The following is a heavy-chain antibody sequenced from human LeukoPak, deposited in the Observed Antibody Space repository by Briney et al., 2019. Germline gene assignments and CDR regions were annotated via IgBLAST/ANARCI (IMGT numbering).Heavy chain of an antibody. D-gene: IGHD6-13*01. CDR3: ARDPSAVAINTYA. CDR2: IYSGGST. CDR1: GFTVSNNY. Sequence: GGSLRLSCAASGFTVSNNYMNWIRQAPGKGLEWVSLIYSGGSTYYADSVKDRFTISRDNSKNTPYLQINSLRVEDTAVYYCARDPSAVAINTYAWGQGTLVTVSS. V-gene: IGHV3-66*01. J-gene: IGHJ5*02.